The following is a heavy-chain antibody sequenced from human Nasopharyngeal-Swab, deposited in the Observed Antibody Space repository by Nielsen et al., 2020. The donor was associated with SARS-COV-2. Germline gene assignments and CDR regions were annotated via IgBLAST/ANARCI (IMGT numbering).Heavy chain of an antibody. V-gene: IGHV3-9*01. CDR2: ISWNSGSI. J-gene: IGHJ6*02. D-gene: IGHD2-21*01. CDR1: GFTFDDYA. CDR3: AKDITSGDTMATHYYYGMDV. Sequence: SLKISCAASGFTFDDYAMHWVRQAPGKGLEWVSGISWNSGSIGYADSVKGRFTISRDNAKNSLYLQMNSLRAGDTALYYCAKDITSGDTMATHYYYGMDVWGQGTTVTVSS.